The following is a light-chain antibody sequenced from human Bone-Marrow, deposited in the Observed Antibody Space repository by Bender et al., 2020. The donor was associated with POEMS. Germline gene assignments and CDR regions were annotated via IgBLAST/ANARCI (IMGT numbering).Light chain of an antibody. V-gene: IGLV1-44*01. J-gene: IGLJ3*02. CDR1: SSNIGTNP. CDR2: INN. Sequence: QSVLTQPPSASGTPGQRVTISCSGSSSNIGTNPVNWSQQLPGTAPKLLIYINNHRPSGVPDRFSGSKSGTSAYLAISGLQSEDEADYYCAAWEDSLNGWVFGGGTKLTVL. CDR3: AAWEDSLNGWV.